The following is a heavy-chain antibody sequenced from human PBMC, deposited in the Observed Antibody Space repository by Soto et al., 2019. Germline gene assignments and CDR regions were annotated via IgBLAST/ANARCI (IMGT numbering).Heavy chain of an antibody. CDR1: GFTFSSHG. J-gene: IGHJ3*01. CDR2: LSLGGGTT. V-gene: IGHV3-23*01. CDR3: AKDGQYRTDGFDV. D-gene: IGHD6-6*01. Sequence: EAQLLESGGDWAQPGGSLRLSCAASGFTFSSHGMSWVRQAPGKGLEWIAGLSLGGGTTYYADSVKGRFTISRDNSKNTLDLIMNSLKVEDTALYYCAKDGQYRTDGFDVWGQGTMVTVSS.